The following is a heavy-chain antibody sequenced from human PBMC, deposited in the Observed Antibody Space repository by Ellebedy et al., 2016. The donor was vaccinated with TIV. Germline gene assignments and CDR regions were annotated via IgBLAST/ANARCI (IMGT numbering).Heavy chain of an antibody. CDR1: GFTFSDYA. J-gene: IGHJ4*02. CDR2: ISSSSSYI. Sequence: GESLKISCAASGFTFSDYAMHWARQAPGKGLEWVSSISSSSSYIYYADSVKGRFTISRDNAKNSLYLQMNSLRVDDTAVYYCATSRARVYWGQGTLVTVSS. V-gene: IGHV3-21*01. CDR3: ATSRARVY.